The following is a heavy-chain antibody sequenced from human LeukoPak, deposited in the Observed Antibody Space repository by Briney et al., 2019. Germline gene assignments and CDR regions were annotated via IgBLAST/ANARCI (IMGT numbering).Heavy chain of an antibody. CDR3: TTDRDTYYDILAGSKCGGYFDY. CDR2: IKSKTDGGTT. D-gene: IGHD3-9*01. J-gene: IGHJ4*02. V-gene: IGHV3-15*01. CDR1: GFTFSTYA. Sequence: GGSLRLSCAASGFTFSTYAMHWVRQAPGKGLEWVGRIKSKTDGGTTDYAAPVKGRFTISRDDSKNTLYLQMNSLKTEDTAVYYCTTDRDTYYDILAGSKCGGYFDYWGQGTLVTVSS.